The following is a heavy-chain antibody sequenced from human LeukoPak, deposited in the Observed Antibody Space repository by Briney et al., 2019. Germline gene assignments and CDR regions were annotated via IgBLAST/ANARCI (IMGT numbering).Heavy chain of an antibody. D-gene: IGHD3-3*01. CDR1: GYIFSNND. CDR2: MNPISGNT. CDR3: ARSYRFGVVTSYYMDV. J-gene: IGHJ6*03. V-gene: IGHV1-8*02. Sequence: ASVKVSCKASGYIFSNNDINWVRQATGQGLEWMGWMNPISGNTGFAQKFQGRVTMTRDMPTSTVYMELSSLRSEDTAVYYCARSYRFGVVTSYYMDVWGKGTTVTVSS.